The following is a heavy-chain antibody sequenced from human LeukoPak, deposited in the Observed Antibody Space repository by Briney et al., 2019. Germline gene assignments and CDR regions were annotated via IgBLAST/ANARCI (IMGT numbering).Heavy chain of an antibody. J-gene: IGHJ2*01. CDR3: AIPAAIPNWYFDL. D-gene: IGHD2-2*02. CDR2: IIPILGIA. CDR1: GGTFSSYT. Sequence: GASVKVSCKASGGTFSSYTISWVRQAPGQGLEWMGRIIPILGIANYAQKFQGRVTITADKSTGTAYMELSSLRSEDTAVYYCAIPAAIPNWYFDLWGRGTLVTVSS. V-gene: IGHV1-69*02.